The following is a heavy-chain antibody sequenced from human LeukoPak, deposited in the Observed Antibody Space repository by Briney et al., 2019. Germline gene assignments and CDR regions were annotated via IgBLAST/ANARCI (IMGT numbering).Heavy chain of an antibody. J-gene: IGHJ4*02. CDR1: GYTFTSYG. CDR2: ISPYNGDT. CDR3: ARMYCSGGSCWDY. Sequence: GASVKVSCKASGYTFTSYGISWVRQAPGQGLEWMGWISPYNGDTNYAQKLQGRVTMTTDTSTSTAYMELRILRSDDTAVYYCARMYCSGGSCWDYWGQGTLVTVSS. D-gene: IGHD2-15*01. V-gene: IGHV1-18*01.